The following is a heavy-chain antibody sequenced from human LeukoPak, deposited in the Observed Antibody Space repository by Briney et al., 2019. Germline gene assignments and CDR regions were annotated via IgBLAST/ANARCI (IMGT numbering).Heavy chain of an antibody. CDR3: ARGSYYDFWSGQKPSYDAFDI. J-gene: IGHJ3*02. Sequence: STSYAQKFQGRVTMTRDTSTSTVYMELSSLRSEDTAVYYCARGSYYDFWSGQKPSYDAFDIWGQGTMVTVSS. D-gene: IGHD3-3*01. V-gene: IGHV1-46*01. CDR2: ST.